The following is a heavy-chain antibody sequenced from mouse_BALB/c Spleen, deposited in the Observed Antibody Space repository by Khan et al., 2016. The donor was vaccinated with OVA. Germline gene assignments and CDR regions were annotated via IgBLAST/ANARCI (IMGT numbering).Heavy chain of an antibody. CDR2: INPSTGYT. J-gene: IGHJ3*01. V-gene: IGHV1-7*01. CDR3: VNHGSSSAWFSY. D-gene: IGHD1-1*01. Sequence: VQLQESGAELAKPGASVKMSCKASGYTFTSYWMHWVKQRPGQGLEWIGYINPSTGYTEYNQKFKDKATLTADKSSNTAYMQLSSLTSEDSAVYYCVNHGSSSAWFSYWRQGTLVTVSA. CDR1: GYTFTSYW.